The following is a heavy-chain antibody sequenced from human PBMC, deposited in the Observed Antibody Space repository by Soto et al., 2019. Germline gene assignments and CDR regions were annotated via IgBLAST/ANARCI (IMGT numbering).Heavy chain of an antibody. Sequence: PGGSLRLSCVASGFTFNNYAMSWVRQAPGKGLEWVSTVSVSGGSTYYADAVKGRFIISRDNSKKTVYLQMNRLRAEDTAVYYCAKGLYYYDSSGYRLFDYWGQGTPVTVSS. D-gene: IGHD3-22*01. CDR3: AKGLYYYDSSGYRLFDY. J-gene: IGHJ4*02. CDR2: VSVSGGST. V-gene: IGHV3-23*01. CDR1: GFTFNNYA.